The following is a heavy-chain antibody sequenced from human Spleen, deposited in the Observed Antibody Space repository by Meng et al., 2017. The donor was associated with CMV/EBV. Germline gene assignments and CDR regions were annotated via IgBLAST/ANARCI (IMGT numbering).Heavy chain of an antibody. Sequence: GESLKISCAASGFTFSSYAMSWVRQTPGKGLEWVSVIYGGDNSTYYADSVKGRFTISRDNSKNTLYLQMNSLRAEDTAVYYCARGGAAPDVWGQGTTVTVSS. CDR3: ARGGAAPDV. D-gene: IGHD2-15*01. V-gene: IGHV3-23*03. J-gene: IGHJ6*02. CDR1: GFTFSSYA. CDR2: IYGGDNST.